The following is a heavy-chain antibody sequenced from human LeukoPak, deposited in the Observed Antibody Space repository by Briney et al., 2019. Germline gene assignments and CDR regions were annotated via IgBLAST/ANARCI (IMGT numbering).Heavy chain of an antibody. V-gene: IGHV3-33*01. J-gene: IGHJ4*02. CDR2: IWYDGSNE. D-gene: IGHD2-15*01. Sequence: GRSLRLSCAASGFTFSSYGMHWVRQAPGKGLEWVAVIWYDGSNEYYADSVKGRFTISRDNSKNTLYLQMNSLRAEDTAVYYCARDYCSGGSCYSDYWGQGTLVTVSS. CDR3: ARDYCSGGSCYSDY. CDR1: GFTFSSYG.